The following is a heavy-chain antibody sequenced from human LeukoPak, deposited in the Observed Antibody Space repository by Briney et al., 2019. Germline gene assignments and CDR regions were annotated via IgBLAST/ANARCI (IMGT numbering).Heavy chain of an antibody. Sequence: PSETLSLTCTVSGGSISSYYWSRIRQPAGKGLEWIGRIYTSGSTNYNPSLKSRVTMSVDTSKNQFSLKLSSVTAADTAVYYCARVTSIADSYYYYYMDVWGKGTTVTVSS. D-gene: IGHD6-6*01. CDR1: GGSISSYY. V-gene: IGHV4-4*07. CDR2: IYTSGST. J-gene: IGHJ6*03. CDR3: ARVTSIADSYYYYYMDV.